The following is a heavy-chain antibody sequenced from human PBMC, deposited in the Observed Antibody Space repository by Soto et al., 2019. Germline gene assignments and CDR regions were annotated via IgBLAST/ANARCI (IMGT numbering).Heavy chain of an antibody. J-gene: IGHJ6*04. V-gene: IGHV3-74*01. CDR1: GFTFSSYW. CDR2: INSDGSST. Sequence: EVQLVESGGGLVQPGGSLRLSCAASGFTFSSYWMHWVRQAPGKGLVWVSRINSDGSSTSYADSVKGRFTISRDNAKNTLYLQMSSLRAEDTAVYYCARVSRRGYDLFGFPTRAMDVWGKGTTVTVSS. CDR3: ARVSRRGYDLFGFPTRAMDV. D-gene: IGHD5-12*01.